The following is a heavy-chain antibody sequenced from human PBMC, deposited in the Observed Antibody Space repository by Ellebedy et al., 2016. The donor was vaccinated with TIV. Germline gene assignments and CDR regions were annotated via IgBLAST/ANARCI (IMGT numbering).Heavy chain of an antibody. Sequence: AASVKVSCKVSEYTLTELSMHWVRQAPGQGLEWMGWINPNSGGTNYAQKFRGWVTMTRDTSISTAYMDLSRLRSDDTAVYYCARGMKLGIVWYYFDYWGQGTLVTVSS. CDR1: EYTLTELS. J-gene: IGHJ4*02. CDR3: ARGMKLGIVWYYFDY. D-gene: IGHD7-27*01. V-gene: IGHV1-2*04. CDR2: INPNSGGT.